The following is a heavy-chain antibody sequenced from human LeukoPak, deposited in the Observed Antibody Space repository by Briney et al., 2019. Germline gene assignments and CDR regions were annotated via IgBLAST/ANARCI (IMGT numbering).Heavy chain of an antibody. CDR2: MYHSGNT. Sequence: RPSETLSLTCAVSGGSLTSSNWWSWVRQPPGKGLEWIGEMYHSGNTNYNPSLKSRVTISVDTSKNQFSLKLSSVTAADTAVYYCARRHWNDVQYYYYMDVWGKGTTVTISS. V-gene: IGHV4-4*02. J-gene: IGHJ6*03. CDR3: ARRHWNDVQYYYYMDV. D-gene: IGHD1-1*01. CDR1: GGSLTSSNW.